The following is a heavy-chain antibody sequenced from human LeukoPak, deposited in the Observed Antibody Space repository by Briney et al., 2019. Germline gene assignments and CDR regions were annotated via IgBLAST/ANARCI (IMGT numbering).Heavy chain of an antibody. Sequence: GESLKISCKGSGYSFTSYWIGWVRQMPGKGLEWMGIIYPGGSDTRYSPSFQGQVTISADKSISTAYLQWSSLKASDTAMYYCARPGYCSSTSCYALAFDIWGQGTMVTVSS. J-gene: IGHJ3*02. CDR2: IYPGGSDT. V-gene: IGHV5-51*01. CDR1: GYSFTSYW. CDR3: ARPGYCSSTSCYALAFDI. D-gene: IGHD2-2*03.